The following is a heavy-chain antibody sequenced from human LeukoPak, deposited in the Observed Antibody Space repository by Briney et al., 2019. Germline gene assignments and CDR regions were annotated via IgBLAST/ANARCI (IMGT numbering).Heavy chain of an antibody. CDR1: GYTFTSSG. J-gene: IGHJ5*02. CDR3: ARDGSTYYDFWSGSRNWFDP. D-gene: IGHD3-3*01. Sequence: ASVKVSCKASGYTFTSSGISWVRQAPGQGLEWMGWISAYNGNTNYAQKLQGRVTMTTDTSTSTAYMELRSLRSDDTAVYYCARDGSTYYDFWSGSRNWFDPWGQGTLVTVSS. CDR2: ISAYNGNT. V-gene: IGHV1-18*01.